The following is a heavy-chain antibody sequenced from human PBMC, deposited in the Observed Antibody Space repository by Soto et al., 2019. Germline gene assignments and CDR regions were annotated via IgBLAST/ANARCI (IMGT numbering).Heavy chain of an antibody. CDR2: ISGSGGST. V-gene: IGHV3-23*01. CDR1: GFTFSSYA. CDR3: ARPIGVVIPTTYDAFDI. J-gene: IGHJ3*02. D-gene: IGHD3-3*01. Sequence: GGSLRLSCAASGFTFSSYAMSWVRQAPGKGLEWVSAISGSGGSTYYADSVKGRFTISRDNSKNTLYLQMNSLRAEDTAVYYCARPIGVVIPTTYDAFDIWGQGTMVTVSS.